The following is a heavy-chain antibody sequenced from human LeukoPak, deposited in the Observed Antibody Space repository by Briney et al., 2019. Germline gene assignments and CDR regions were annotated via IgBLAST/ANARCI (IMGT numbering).Heavy chain of an antibody. CDR3: ARGSPSSGSMTFDY. CDR2: IYYSGST. Sequence: SETLSLICTVSGGSISSYYWSWIRQPPGKGLEWIGYIYYSGSTNYNPSLKSRVTISVDTSKNQFSLKLSSVTAADTAVYYCARGSPSSGSMTFDYWGQGTLVTVSS. V-gene: IGHV4-59*01. CDR1: GGSISSYY. J-gene: IGHJ4*02. D-gene: IGHD6-19*01.